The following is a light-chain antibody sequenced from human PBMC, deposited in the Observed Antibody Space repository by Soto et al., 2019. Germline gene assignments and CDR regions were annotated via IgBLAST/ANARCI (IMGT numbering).Light chain of an antibody. CDR3: QQYNSYWT. CDR2: AAS. Sequence: QSPSSLSASVGDRVTITCRASQGINSFLAWYQQKPGKAPKLLIYAASTLQSGVPSRFSGSGSGTEFTLTISSLQPDDFATYYCQQYNSYWTFGQGTKVDIK. CDR1: QGINSF. V-gene: IGKV1-9*01. J-gene: IGKJ1*01.